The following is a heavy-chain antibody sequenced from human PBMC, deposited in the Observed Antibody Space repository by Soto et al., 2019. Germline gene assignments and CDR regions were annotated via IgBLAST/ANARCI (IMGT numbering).Heavy chain of an antibody. CDR3: ARVCTSNIVVVTALPVYYYYCMNV. D-gene: IGHD2-21*02. Sequence: SETLSLTFSVYGGSFSGYYWSWIRQPPGKGLDWIGEINHIGSTNYNPSLKCRVTISVDTSMNQFSLKLNSLFVADTAVYSCARVCTSNIVVVTALPVYYYYCMNVWGQGTTAIVPS. J-gene: IGHJ6*02. CDR2: INHIGST. V-gene: IGHV4-34*01. CDR1: GGSFSGYY.